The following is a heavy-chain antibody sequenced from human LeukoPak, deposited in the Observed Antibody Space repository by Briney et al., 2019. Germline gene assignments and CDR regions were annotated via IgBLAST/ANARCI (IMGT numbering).Heavy chain of an antibody. CDR3: ARAGGYCGRISCPYYFDY. D-gene: IGHD2-15*01. Sequence: ASVKVSCKASGYTFISYGISWVRQAPGQGLEWMGWISAYNGNTNYAQKLQGRVTMTTDTSTSTAYMELRSLRFDDTAVYYCARAGGYCGRISCPYYFDYWGQGSLVAVSS. V-gene: IGHV1-18*01. CDR2: ISAYNGNT. CDR1: GYTFISYG. J-gene: IGHJ4*02.